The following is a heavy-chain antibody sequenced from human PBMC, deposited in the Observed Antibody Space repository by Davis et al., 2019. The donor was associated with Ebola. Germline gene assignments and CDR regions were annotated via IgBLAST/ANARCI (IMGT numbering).Heavy chain of an antibody. J-gene: IGHJ4*02. D-gene: IGHD1-1*01. CDR1: GFTFSSHA. V-gene: IGHV3-30*04. CDR3: ARALHDEVLDY. Sequence: GESLKISCAASGFTFSSHAMHWVRQAPGKGLEWVAVTSHNERERFYGESVQGRFTISRDNSENVLYLQMDSLRPDDTAIYFCARALHDEVLDYWGQGTPVTVSS. CDR2: TSHNERER.